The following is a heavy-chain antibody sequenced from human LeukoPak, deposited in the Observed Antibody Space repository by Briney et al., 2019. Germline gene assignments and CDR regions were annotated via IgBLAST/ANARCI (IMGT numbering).Heavy chain of an antibody. V-gene: IGHV3-23*01. Sequence: PGGSLRLSCAASGFTFSSYAMSWVRQAPGKGLEWVSAISGSGGSTYYADPVKGRFTISRDNSKNTLYLQMNSLRAEDTAVYYCAKETIGWRFYYYYMDVWGKGTTVTVSS. CDR3: AKETIGWRFYYYYMDV. CDR2: ISGSGGST. J-gene: IGHJ6*03. D-gene: IGHD6-19*01. CDR1: GFTFSSYA.